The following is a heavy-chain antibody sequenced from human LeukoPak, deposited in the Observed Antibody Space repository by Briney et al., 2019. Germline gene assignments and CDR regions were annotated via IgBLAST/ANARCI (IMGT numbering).Heavy chain of an antibody. CDR3: ARHGGYYDSSGYYYGY. CDR1: GYSFTSYW. J-gene: IGHJ4*02. CDR2: IYPGDSDT. V-gene: IGHV5-51*01. Sequence: GESLKIPCKGSGYSFTSYWIDWVRQMPGKGLEWMGIIYPGDSDTRYSPSFQGQVTISADKSISTAYLQWSSLKASDTAMYYCARHGGYYDSSGYYYGYWGQGTLVTVSS. D-gene: IGHD3-22*01.